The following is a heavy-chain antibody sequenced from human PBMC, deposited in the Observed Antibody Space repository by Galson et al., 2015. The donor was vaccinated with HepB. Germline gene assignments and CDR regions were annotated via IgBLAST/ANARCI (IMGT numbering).Heavy chain of an antibody. Sequence: KVSCKVSGYTLTELSMHWVRQMPGKGLEWMGIIYPGDSDTRYSPSFQGQVTISADKSISTAYLQWSSLKASDTAMYYCARHGSGSLYYYYYGMDVWGQGTTVTVSS. V-gene: IGHV5-51*01. CDR1: GYTLTELS. D-gene: IGHD3-10*01. CDR3: ARHGSGSLYYYYYGMDV. J-gene: IGHJ6*02. CDR2: IYPGDSDT.